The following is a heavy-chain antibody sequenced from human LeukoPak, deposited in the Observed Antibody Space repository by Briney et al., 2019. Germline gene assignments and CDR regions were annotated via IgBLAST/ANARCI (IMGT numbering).Heavy chain of an antibody. D-gene: IGHD3-22*01. V-gene: IGHV5-51*01. Sequence: GGSLDISWQGSGYLFTSYWIGWVRQLPGKGLEWMGIIYPGDSYTRYSPSLQGQVTISADKSISTAYLQWSSLKASDTVMYYCESTYYYDRSGYFQHDAFDMWGQGTMVTVSS. CDR3: ESTYYYDRSGYFQHDAFDM. J-gene: IGHJ3*02. CDR1: GYLFTSYW. CDR2: IYPGDSYT.